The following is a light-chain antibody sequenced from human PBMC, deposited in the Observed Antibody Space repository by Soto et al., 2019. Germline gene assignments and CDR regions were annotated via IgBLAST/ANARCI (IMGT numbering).Light chain of an antibody. J-gene: IGLJ2*01. CDR2: DVS. CDR1: SSDVGGYNH. CDR3: SSYTGSSTLV. V-gene: IGLV2-14*01. Sequence: QSALTQPASVSGSPGQSITFSCTGTSSDVGGYNHVSWYQQHPGKAPKLMIYDVSNRPSGVSNRFSGSKSGNTASLTISGLQSEDEADYYCSSYTGSSTLVFGGGTKLTVL.